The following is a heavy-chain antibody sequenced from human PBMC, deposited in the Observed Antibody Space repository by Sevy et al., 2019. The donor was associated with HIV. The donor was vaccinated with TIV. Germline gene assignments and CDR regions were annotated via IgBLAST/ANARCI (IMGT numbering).Heavy chain of an antibody. J-gene: IGHJ4*02. Sequence: GGSLRLSCAASGFTFNNYWMSWVRQAPGRGLEWVSYISSSSSTIYYADSVKGRFTISRDNAKNSLYLQMNSLRDEDTAVYYCARDISTDYWGQGTLVTVSS. V-gene: IGHV3-48*02. CDR3: ARDISTDY. CDR1: GFTFNNYW. CDR2: ISSSSSTI. D-gene: IGHD2-2*01.